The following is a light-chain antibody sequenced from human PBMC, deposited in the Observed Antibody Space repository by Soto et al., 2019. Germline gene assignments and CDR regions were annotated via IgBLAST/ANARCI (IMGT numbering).Light chain of an antibody. V-gene: IGLV2-8*01. CDR1: SSDVGDNY. CDR2: EDS. Sequence: QSALTQPPSASGSPGQSVTISCTGTSSDVGDNYVSWYQQHLCKAPKLIIYEDSQRPSGVPDRFSGSKSGNTASLTVSGLQTEDEADYYCSAYAGSNNFVFGSGTKLTVL. J-gene: IGLJ1*01. CDR3: SAYAGSNNFV.